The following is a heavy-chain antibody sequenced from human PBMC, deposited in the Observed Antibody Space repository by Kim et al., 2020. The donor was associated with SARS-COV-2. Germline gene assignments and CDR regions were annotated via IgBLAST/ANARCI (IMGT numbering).Heavy chain of an antibody. V-gene: IGHV1-69*13. J-gene: IGHJ5*02. CDR1: GGTFSSYA. D-gene: IGHD3-22*01. CDR3: ARAEYYYDSSGYLTWFDP. Sequence: SVKVSCKASGGTFSSYAISWVRQAPGQGLEWMGGIIPIFGTANYAQKFQGRVTITADESTSTAYMELSSLRSEDTAVYYCARAEYYYDSSGYLTWFDPWGQGTMVTVSS. CDR2: IIPIFGTA.